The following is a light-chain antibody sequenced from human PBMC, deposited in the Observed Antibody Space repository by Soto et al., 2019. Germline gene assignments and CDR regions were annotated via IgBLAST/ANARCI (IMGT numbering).Light chain of an antibody. J-gene: IGKJ1*01. CDR3: QHYNSYSEA. V-gene: IGKV3D-15*01. Sequence: EIVMTQSPATLSLSPGERATLSCRASQSVSSNLAWYQQKPGQAPRIIIYGESSRATGIPDRLSGSGSGTELNLTISRLQPDDFATYYCQHYNSYSEAFGQGTKVDIK. CDR1: QSVSSN. CDR2: GES.